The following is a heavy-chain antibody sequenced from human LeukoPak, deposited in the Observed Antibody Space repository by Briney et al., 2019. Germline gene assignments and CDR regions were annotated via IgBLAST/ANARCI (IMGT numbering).Heavy chain of an antibody. D-gene: IGHD1-1*01. CDR2: ISSSSAYI. V-gene: IGHV3-21*01. CDR1: GFSFSSYS. J-gene: IGHJ4*02. Sequence: PGGSLRLSCAASGFSFSSYSMNWVRQAPGMGLEWVSYISSSSAYIKYADPVKGRFTISRDNAKNSRYLQMNSLRAEDTAVYYCARSPGTRKPIDYWGQGILVTVSS. CDR3: ARSPGTRKPIDY.